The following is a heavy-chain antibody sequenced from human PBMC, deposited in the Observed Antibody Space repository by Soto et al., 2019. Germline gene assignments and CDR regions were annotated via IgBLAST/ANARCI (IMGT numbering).Heavy chain of an antibody. J-gene: IGHJ6*03. Sequence: EVQLVESGGGLVQPGGSLRLSCAASGFTVSSNYMSWVRQAPGKGLEWVSVIYSGGSTYYADSVKGRFTISRDNSKNTLYLQISRLRADNSAVYYCARYNRVVVPAAIKYYYMDDWGRGTSVTVSS. CDR1: GFTVSSNY. V-gene: IGHV3-66*01. CDR2: IYSGGST. D-gene: IGHD2-2*01. CDR3: ARYNRVVVPAAIKYYYMDD.